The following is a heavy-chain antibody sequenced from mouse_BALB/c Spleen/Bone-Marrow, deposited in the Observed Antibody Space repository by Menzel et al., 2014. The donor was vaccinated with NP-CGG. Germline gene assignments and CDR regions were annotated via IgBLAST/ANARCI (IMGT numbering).Heavy chain of an antibody. J-gene: IGHJ1*01. CDR2: IGPYNGGT. CDR1: GYSFTNYN. V-gene: IGHV1S135*01. Sequence: EVQLQQSGPELVKPGASVKVSCKASGYSFTNYNMYWVKQSHGKSLEWIGYIGPYNGGTTYNQKFKGKATLTADKSSSTAFMHLNSLTSEDSSVYYCTREHGWYFDVWGAGTTVTVSS. CDR3: TREHGWYFDV.